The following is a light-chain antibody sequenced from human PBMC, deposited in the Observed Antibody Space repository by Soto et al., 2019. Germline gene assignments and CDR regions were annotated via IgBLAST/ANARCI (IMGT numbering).Light chain of an antibody. Sequence: EIVLTQSPGTLSLSPGEIATLSCRASQSVSSSYLAWYQQKPGQAPRLLIYGASSRATGIPDRFSGSGSGTDFTITISRLEPEDFAVYYCQQYSSSPWTFGQGTKVEIK. J-gene: IGKJ1*01. CDR1: QSVSSSY. CDR2: GAS. CDR3: QQYSSSPWT. V-gene: IGKV3-20*01.